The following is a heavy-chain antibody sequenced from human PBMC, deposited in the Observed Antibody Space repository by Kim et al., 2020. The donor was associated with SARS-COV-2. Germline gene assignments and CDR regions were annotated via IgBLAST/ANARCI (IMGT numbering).Heavy chain of an antibody. V-gene: IGHV1-46*01. Sequence: ASVKVSCKASGYTFTSYYMHWVRQAPGQGLEWMGIINPSGGSTTYAQKFQGRVTMTRDTSTSTAYMELSSLRSEDTAVYYCARVPRIQLWSPSYGMDVWGQGTTVTVSS. J-gene: IGHJ6*02. CDR1: GYTFTSYY. D-gene: IGHD5-18*01. CDR3: ARVPRIQLWSPSYGMDV. CDR2: INPSGGST.